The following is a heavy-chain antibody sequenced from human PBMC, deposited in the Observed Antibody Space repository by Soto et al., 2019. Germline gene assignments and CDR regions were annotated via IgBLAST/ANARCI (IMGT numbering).Heavy chain of an antibody. CDR3: TTDSRTTLPEIRFDY. CDR1: GFPFNNAW. Sequence: PGGSLRLSCAASGFPFNNAWINWVRQVPGKGLEWVGRVKSKADGGSGDYAAPVKGRFVVSRDDSEDIVYLQMNSLKIEDTGVYYCTTDSRTTLPEIRFDYWGDGTQVTVSS. J-gene: IGHJ4*01. CDR2: VKSKADGGSG. D-gene: IGHD1-26*01. V-gene: IGHV3-15*07.